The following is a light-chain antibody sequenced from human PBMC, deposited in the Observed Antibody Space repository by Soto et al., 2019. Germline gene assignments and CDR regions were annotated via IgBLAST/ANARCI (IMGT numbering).Light chain of an antibody. CDR3: ETWDSSLGV. CDR1: SGHSHYI. J-gene: IGLJ3*02. V-gene: IGLV4-60*02. CDR2: LEGGGKY. Sequence: QLVLTQSSSASASLGSSVKLTCTLSSGHSHYIIAWHQQQPGKAPRYLMKLEGGGKYSKGSGVPDRFSGSSSGADRYLTISTLQFEDEADYYCETWDSSLGVFGGGTKLTVL.